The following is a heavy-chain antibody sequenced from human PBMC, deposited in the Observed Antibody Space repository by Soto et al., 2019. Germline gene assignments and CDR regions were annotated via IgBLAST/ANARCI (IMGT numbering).Heavy chain of an antibody. CDR2: ISTSGDAT. CDR3: TKDGEPL. CDR1: GFTFSTYT. V-gene: IGHV3-21*01. J-gene: IGHJ3*01. Sequence: VQLVESGGGLVKPGGSLRLSCATSGFTFSTYTMNWVRQAPGKGLEWVSSISTSGDATYYEDSLRGRFTISRDNARASLYLQMDSLRAGDTAMYYCTKDGEPLWGQGTMVTVSS.